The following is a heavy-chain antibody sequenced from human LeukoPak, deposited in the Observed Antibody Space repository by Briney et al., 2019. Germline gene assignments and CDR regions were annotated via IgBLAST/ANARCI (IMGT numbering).Heavy chain of an antibody. CDR3: AKMDSPPDVATIYGYYFDY. D-gene: IGHD5-12*01. V-gene: IGHV3-23*01. J-gene: IGHJ4*02. CDR1: GFTFSSYV. Sequence: QPGGSLRLSCAASGFTFSSYVMSWVRQAPGKGLEWVSTISGSGGSTYYADSVKGRFTISRDNSKNTLYLQMNSLRAEDTAVYYCAKMDSPPDVATIYGYYFDYWGQGTLVTVSS. CDR2: ISGSGGST.